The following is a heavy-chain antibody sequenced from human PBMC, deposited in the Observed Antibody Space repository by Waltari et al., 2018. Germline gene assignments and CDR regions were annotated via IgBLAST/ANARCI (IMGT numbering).Heavy chain of an antibody. J-gene: IGHJ5*02. CDR2: INPNDGGA. D-gene: IGHD3-10*01. CDR3: ATSLLTMVQGVSA. V-gene: IGHV1-18*01. CDR1: GYTFTSYG. Sequence: QVQLVQSGAEVKKPGASVKVSCKASGYTFTSYGIRWVRQAPGQGLEWIAIINPNDGGAAYAPNLQGRVTVTEDTSTDTAYMELSSLRSEDTAVYYCATSLLTMVQGVSAWGQGTLVTVSS.